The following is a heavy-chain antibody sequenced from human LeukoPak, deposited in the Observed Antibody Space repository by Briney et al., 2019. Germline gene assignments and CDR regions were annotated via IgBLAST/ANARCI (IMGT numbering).Heavy chain of an antibody. V-gene: IGHV4-34*01. CDR3: ARHGSGSYAYYYSMDV. J-gene: IGHJ6*03. D-gene: IGHD3-10*01. Sequence: PGGSLRLSCAASGFTFSSYSMNWVRQSPGKGLEWIGEINHSGSTNYNPSLKSRVTISIDTSKNQFSLKLSSVTAADTAVYYCARHGSGSYAYYYSMDVWDKGTTVTVSS. CDR2: INHSGST. CDR1: GFTFSSYS.